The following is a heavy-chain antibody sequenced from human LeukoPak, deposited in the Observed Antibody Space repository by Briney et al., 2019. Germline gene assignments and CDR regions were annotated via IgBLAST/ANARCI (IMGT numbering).Heavy chain of an antibody. CDR1: GFTVSNNY. CDR2: IYSGGNT. V-gene: IGHV3-66*01. CDR3: ARSGAEGTFDY. Sequence: PGGSLRLSCAVFGFTVSNNYMHWVRQAPGKGLEWVSVIYSGGNTFYADSVKGRFTISRDNSKNTLYLQMNSLRGEDTAVYYCARSGAEGTFDYWGQGTLATVSS. D-gene: IGHD6-13*01. J-gene: IGHJ4*02.